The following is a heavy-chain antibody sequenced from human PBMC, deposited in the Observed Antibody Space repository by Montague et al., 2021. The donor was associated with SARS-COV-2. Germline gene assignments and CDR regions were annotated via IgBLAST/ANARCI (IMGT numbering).Heavy chain of an antibody. Sequence: TLSLTCAVYGGSFSGYYWSWIRRPPGKGLEWIGEINHSGSTNYNPSLRSRVTTSVDTSKNHFSLKLTSVTAADTAVNYCARLDYYGSGPYYNPPFDFWGQGTLVTVSS. J-gene: IGHJ4*02. CDR3: ARLDYYGSGPYYNPPFDF. CDR2: INHSGST. V-gene: IGHV4-34*01. CDR1: GGSFSGYY. D-gene: IGHD3-10*01.